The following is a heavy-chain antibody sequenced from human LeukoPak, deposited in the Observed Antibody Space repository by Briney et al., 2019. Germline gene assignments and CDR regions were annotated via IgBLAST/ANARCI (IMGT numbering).Heavy chain of an antibody. J-gene: IGHJ5*02. CDR2: INHSGST. Sequence: PSETLSLTCAVYGGSLSGYYWSWIRQPPGKGLEWIGEINHSGSTNYNPSLKSRVTISVDTSKNQFSLKLSSVTAADTAVYYCARSYVWGSYRFGPRGSDWFDPWGQGTLVTVSS. CDR3: ARSYVWGSYRFGPRGSDWFDP. V-gene: IGHV4-34*01. CDR1: GGSLSGYY. D-gene: IGHD3-16*02.